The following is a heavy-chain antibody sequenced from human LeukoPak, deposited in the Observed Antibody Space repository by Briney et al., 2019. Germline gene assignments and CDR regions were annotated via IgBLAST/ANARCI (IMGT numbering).Heavy chain of an antibody. V-gene: IGHV4-39*01. D-gene: IGHD2-2*02. CDR1: GGSISGSSHY. J-gene: IGHJ4*02. CDR3: PTALGYCNSSICYNFDY. Sequence: SETLSLTCTVSGGSISGSSHYWGWVRQPPGKSLEYIGSIYHSGSTFYNPSLKSRVTMSVDTSNNQFSLKLSSVTAADTSLYYCPTALGYCNSSICYNFDYWGQGTLATVSS. CDR2: IYHSGST.